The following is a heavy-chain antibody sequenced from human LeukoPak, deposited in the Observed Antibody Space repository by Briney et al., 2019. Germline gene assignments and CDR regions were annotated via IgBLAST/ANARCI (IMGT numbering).Heavy chain of an antibody. J-gene: IGHJ4*02. Sequence: SETLSLTCAVYSGSFSGYYWSWIRQPPGKGLEWIGEINHSGSTNYNPSLKSRVTISVDTSKNQFSLKLSSVTAADTAVYYCARGPRGSSKKPFDYWGQGTLVTVSS. D-gene: IGHD2-2*01. CDR3: ARGPRGSSKKPFDY. CDR1: SGSFSGYY. V-gene: IGHV4-34*01. CDR2: INHSGST.